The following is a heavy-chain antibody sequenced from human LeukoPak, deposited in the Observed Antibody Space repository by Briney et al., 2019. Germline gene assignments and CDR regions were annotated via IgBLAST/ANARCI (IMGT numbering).Heavy chain of an antibody. V-gene: IGHV4-38-2*02. CDR1: GYSISSGYY. Sequence: SETLSLTCTVSGYSISSGYYWGWIRQPPGKGLEWIGSIYHSGSTYYNPSLKSRVTMSVDTSKNQFSLKLSSVTAADTAVYYCAILSSNYYYYYMDVWGKGTTVTVSS. J-gene: IGHJ6*03. CDR2: IYHSGST. CDR3: AILSSNYYYYYMDV. D-gene: IGHD2-2*01.